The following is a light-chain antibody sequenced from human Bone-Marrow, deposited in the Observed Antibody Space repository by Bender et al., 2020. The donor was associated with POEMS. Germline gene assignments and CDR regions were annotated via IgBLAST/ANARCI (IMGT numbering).Light chain of an antibody. CDR1: DSNFGGNN. J-gene: IGLJ2*01. CDR3: YSYAGSRTYLL. V-gene: IGLV1-44*01. Sequence: QSVLTQPPSASGTPGQSVIISCSGTDSNFGGNNVNWYQHLPGTAPRLVVYSNYQRPSGVSNRFSGSKSGNTASLTISGLQAEDEAVYYCYSYAGSRTYLLLGGGTKLTVL. CDR2: SNY.